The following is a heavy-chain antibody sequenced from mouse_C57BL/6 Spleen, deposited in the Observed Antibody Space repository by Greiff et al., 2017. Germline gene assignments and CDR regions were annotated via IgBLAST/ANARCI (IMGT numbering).Heavy chain of an antibody. CDR2: IDPETGGT. CDR1: GYTFTDYE. J-gene: IGHJ3*01. D-gene: IGHD2-10*01. CDR3: TTYRGFAY. Sequence: QVQLKESGAELVRPGASVTLSCKASGYTFTDYEMHWVKQTPVHGLEWIGAIDPETGGTAYNQKFKGKAILTADKSSSTAYMELRSLTSEDSAVYYCTTYRGFAYWGQGTLVTVSA. V-gene: IGHV1-15*01.